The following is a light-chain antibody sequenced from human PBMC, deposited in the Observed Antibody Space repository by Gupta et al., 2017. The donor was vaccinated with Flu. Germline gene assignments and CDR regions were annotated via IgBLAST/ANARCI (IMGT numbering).Light chain of an antibody. CDR3: SAFAGNAYV. J-gene: IGLJ1*01. CDR2: EVN. V-gene: IGLV2-8*01. Sequence: QSPLTQPPSASRSPGQSVTIPCTGTSSDVGGYDYVSWYQHHPAKTPNVLIYEVNKPPSGVRDRFSGSKSGNSASLTVSGLQAEDEDDYYCSAFAGNAYVFGTGTKVTVL. CDR1: SSDVGGYDY.